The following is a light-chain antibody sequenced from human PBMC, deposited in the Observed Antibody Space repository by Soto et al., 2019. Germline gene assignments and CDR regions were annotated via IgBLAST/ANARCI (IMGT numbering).Light chain of an antibody. CDR2: DDS. V-gene: IGLV3-21*02. J-gene: IGLJ2*01. CDR3: QVWDSRDDHRV. Sequence: SYELTQPPSVSVAPGQTARITCGGNRIGSKSVHWFQQKPGQAPVLVVHDDSDRPSGIPERFSGSNSCGTATLTISRVEAGDEADYYCQVWDSRDDHRVFGGGTKLTVL. CDR1: RIGSKS.